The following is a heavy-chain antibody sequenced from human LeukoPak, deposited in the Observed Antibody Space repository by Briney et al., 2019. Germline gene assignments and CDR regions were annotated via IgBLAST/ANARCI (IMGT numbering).Heavy chain of an antibody. Sequence: PSETLSLTCTVSGSSIGTYSWSCIRHPPGKGLEWVGYIYTTGSTHYTPSLKSRVTMSLDTSKNQFSLRLGSVTAADTAVFYCARHRAEMATITDDAFDIWGQGTTVTVSS. CDR1: GSSIGTYS. CDR2: IYTTGST. J-gene: IGHJ3*02. V-gene: IGHV4-4*09. D-gene: IGHD5-24*01. CDR3: ARHRAEMATITDDAFDI.